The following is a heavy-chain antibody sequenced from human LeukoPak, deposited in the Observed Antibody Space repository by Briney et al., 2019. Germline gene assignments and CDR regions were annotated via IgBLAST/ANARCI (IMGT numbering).Heavy chain of an antibody. CDR3: AGQAPWFDP. CDR1: GGSFSGYY. Sequence: PSETLSLTCAVYGGSFSGYYWSWIRQPPGKGLEWIGEINHSGSTNYNTSLKSRVTISVDTSKNQFSLKLSSVTAADTAVYYCAGQAPWFDPWGQGTLVTVSS. J-gene: IGHJ5*02. CDR2: INHSGST. V-gene: IGHV4-34*01.